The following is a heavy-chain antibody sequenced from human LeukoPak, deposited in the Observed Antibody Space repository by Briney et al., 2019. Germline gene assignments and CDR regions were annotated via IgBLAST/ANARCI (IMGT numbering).Heavy chain of an antibody. CDR3: ASSADGDYVDWFDP. V-gene: IGHV4-39*07. D-gene: IGHD4-17*01. J-gene: IGHJ5*02. CDR1: GGSISSSSYY. Sequence: SETLSLTCTVSGGSISSSSYYWGWIRQPPGKGLELIGSIYYSGSTYYNPSLKSRVTISVDTSKNQFSLKLSSVTAADTAVYYCASSADGDYVDWFDPWGQGTLVTVSS. CDR2: IYYSGST.